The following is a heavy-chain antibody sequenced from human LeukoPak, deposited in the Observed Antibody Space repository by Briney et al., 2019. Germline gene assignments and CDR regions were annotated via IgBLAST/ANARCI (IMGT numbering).Heavy chain of an antibody. D-gene: IGHD1-26*01. Sequence: PPETLSLTCTVSGGSISGYYWSWIRQSPGKELEWIGYIYSSGTTKYSPSLKSRVTISVDTSKNQFSLNLSSVTAADTAIYYCARSPGLGNWYFDLWGRGTLVTVSS. CDR2: IYSSGTT. J-gene: IGHJ2*01. CDR3: ARSPGLGNWYFDL. V-gene: IGHV4-59*01. CDR1: GGSISGYY.